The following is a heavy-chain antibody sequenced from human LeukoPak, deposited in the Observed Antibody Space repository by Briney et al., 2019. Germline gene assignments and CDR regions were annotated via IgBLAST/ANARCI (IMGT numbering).Heavy chain of an antibody. D-gene: IGHD5/OR15-5a*01. Sequence: ASVKVSCKASGYTFSTCDINWVRQAPGQGLEWMGWINPNSGARIYSQKFQGRVTMDTSVSTVYMELSSLTSDDTAVYYCATSTSVTHTRDPWGQGTLVTVSS. CDR1: GYTFSTCD. J-gene: IGHJ5*02. CDR2: INPNSGAR. V-gene: IGHV1-2*02. CDR3: ATSTSVTHTRDP.